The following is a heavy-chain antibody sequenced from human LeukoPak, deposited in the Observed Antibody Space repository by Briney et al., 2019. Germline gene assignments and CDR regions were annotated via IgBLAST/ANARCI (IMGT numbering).Heavy chain of an antibody. CDR3: ARDPGYSSSPFDY. D-gene: IGHD6-13*01. Sequence: GASVKVSCKASGYTFTSYYMHWVRQAPGQGLEWMGWINPNSGGTNYAQKFQGWVTMTRDTSISTAYMELSRLRSDDTAVYYCARDPGYSSSPFDYWGQGTLVTVSS. V-gene: IGHV1-2*04. J-gene: IGHJ4*02. CDR2: INPNSGGT. CDR1: GYTFTSYY.